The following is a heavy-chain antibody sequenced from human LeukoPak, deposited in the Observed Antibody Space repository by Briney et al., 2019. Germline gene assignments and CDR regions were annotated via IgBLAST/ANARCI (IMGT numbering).Heavy chain of an antibody. V-gene: IGHV1-8*02. CDR2: INPNSGNT. D-gene: IGHD1-14*01. J-gene: IGHJ4*02. CDR3: ARGSPTGGGFDY. Sequence: GASVKVSCKASGYTFTGYYMHWVRQAPGQGLEWMGWINPNSGNTGYAQKFQGRVTMTRNTSISTAYMELSSLRSEDTAVYYCARGSPTGGGFDYWGQGTLVTVSS. CDR1: GYTFTGYY.